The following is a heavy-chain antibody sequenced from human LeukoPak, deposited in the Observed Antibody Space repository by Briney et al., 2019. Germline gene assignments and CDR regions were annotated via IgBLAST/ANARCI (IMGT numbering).Heavy chain of an antibody. J-gene: IGHJ4*02. CDR1: GGSFSGYY. CDR2: INHSGST. V-gene: IGHV4-34*01. D-gene: IGHD3-22*01. CDR3: ARKRVYYYDSSGYTYFDY. Sequence: SETLSLTCAVYGGSFSGYYWSWIRQPPGKGLEWIGEINHSGSTNYNPSRKSRVTISVDTSNTQFSLKLSSVTAADTAVYYCARKRVYYYDSSGYTYFDYWGQGTLVTVSS.